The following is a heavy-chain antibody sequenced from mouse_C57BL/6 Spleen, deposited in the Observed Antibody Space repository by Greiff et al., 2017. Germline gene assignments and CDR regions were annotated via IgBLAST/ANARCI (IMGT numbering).Heavy chain of an antibody. V-gene: IGHV14-2*01. CDR1: GFNIKDYY. D-gene: IGHD4-1*02. CDR2: IDPEDGET. Sequence: VQLQQSGAELVQPGASVKLSCTASGFNIKDYYMHWVKQRTEQGLEWIGRIDPEDGETKYAPKFQGKATITADTSSNTAYLQLSSLTSEDPAVYYCARSVNWDPHYYAMDYWGQGTSVTVSS. CDR3: ARSVNWDPHYYAMDY. J-gene: IGHJ4*01.